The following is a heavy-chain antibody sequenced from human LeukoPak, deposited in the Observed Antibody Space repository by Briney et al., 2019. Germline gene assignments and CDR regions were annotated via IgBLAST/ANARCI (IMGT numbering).Heavy chain of an antibody. D-gene: IGHD3-10*01. CDR1: GYSISSGYY. CDR2: IYHSGST. Sequence: SETLSLTCTVSGYSISSGYYWGWIRQPPGKGLEWIGSIYHSGSTNYNPSLKSRVTISIDTSKNQFSLRVNSVTAADTAIYYCARQLWFGEPRNWYFDLWGRGTLVTVSS. J-gene: IGHJ2*01. CDR3: ARQLWFGEPRNWYFDL. V-gene: IGHV4-38-2*02.